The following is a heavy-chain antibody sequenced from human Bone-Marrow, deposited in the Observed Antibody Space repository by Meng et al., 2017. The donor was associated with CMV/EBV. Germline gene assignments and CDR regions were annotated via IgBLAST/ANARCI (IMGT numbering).Heavy chain of an antibody. Sequence: SETLSLTCAVYGGSFSGYYWSWIRQPPGKGLEWIGEINHSGSTNYNPSLKSRVTISVDTSKNQFSLKLSSVTAADTAVYYCARSGYSSSWYGRWGQGTLVTVSS. D-gene: IGHD6-13*01. J-gene: IGHJ4*02. CDR2: INHSGST. V-gene: IGHV4-34*01. CDR1: GGSFSGYY. CDR3: ARSGYSSSWYGR.